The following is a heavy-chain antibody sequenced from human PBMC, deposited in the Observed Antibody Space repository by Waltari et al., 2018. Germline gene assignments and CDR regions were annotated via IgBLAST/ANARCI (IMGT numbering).Heavy chain of an antibody. CDR1: GFTFSSYG. CDR3: ARWDYDSSGYSYYFDY. D-gene: IGHD3-22*01. Sequence: QVQLVESGGGVVQPGRSLRLSCAASGFTFSSYGMHWVRQAPGKGLEWVAVIWYDGSNKYYADSGKGRFTIARDNSKNTLYRQMNSLRAEDTAVYYCARWDYDSSGYSYYFDYWGQGTLVTVSS. V-gene: IGHV3-33*01. CDR2: IWYDGSNK. J-gene: IGHJ4*02.